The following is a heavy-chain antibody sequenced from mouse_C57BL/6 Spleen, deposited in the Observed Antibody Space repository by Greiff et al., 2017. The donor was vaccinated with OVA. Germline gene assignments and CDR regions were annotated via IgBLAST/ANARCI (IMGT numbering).Heavy chain of an antibody. D-gene: IGHD4-1*01. J-gene: IGHJ2*01. V-gene: IGHV1-66*01. CDR3: ALITGTDFDY. CDR2: IYPGSGNT. Sequence: VKLMESGPELVKPGASVKISCKASGYSFTSYYIHWVKQRPGQGLEWIGWIYPGSGNTKYNEKFKGKATLTADTSSSTAYMQLSSLTSEDSAVYYCALITGTDFDYWGQGTTLTVSS. CDR1: GYSFTSYY.